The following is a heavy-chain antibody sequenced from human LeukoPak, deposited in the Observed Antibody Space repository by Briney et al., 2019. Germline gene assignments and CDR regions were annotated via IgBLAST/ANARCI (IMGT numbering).Heavy chain of an antibody. J-gene: IGHJ4*02. D-gene: IGHD6-13*01. Sequence: GASVKVSCKASGYTFTSYYMHWVRQAPGQGLEWMGIINPSGGSTSYAQKLQGRVTMTRDTSTSTVYMELSSLRSEDTAVYYCARVPGWWAAGSYLDYWGQGTLVTVSS. CDR2: INPSGGST. CDR1: GYTFTSYY. V-gene: IGHV1-46*01. CDR3: ARVPGWWAAGSYLDY.